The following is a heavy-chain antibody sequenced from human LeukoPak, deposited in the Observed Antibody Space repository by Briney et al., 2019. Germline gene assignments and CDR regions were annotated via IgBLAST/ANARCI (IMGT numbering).Heavy chain of an antibody. V-gene: IGHV4-38-2*02. Sequence: SETLSLTCTVSGYSVSSGYYWGWIRQPPGKGLEWIGSIYHSGSTYYNPSLKSRVTISVDTSKNQFSLKLSSVTAADTAVYYCARNHDYGDLFDYWGQGTLVTVSS. J-gene: IGHJ4*02. CDR1: GYSVSSGYY. CDR3: ARNHDYGDLFDY. CDR2: IYHSGST. D-gene: IGHD4-17*01.